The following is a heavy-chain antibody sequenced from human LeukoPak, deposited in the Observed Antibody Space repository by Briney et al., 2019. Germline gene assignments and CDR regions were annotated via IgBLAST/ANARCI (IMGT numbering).Heavy chain of an antibody. J-gene: IGHJ4*02. CDR2: ISYDASNK. V-gene: IGHV3-30*03. CDR3: ARRAGDYSHPYDY. Sequence: GGSLRLSCAASGFTFSSYGMHWVRQAPGKGLEWVAIISYDASNKYYADSVKGRFTISRDNSKNTLYLQMNSLRAEDTAVYYCARRAGDYSHPYDYWGQGTLVTVSS. D-gene: IGHD3-22*01. CDR1: GFTFSSYG.